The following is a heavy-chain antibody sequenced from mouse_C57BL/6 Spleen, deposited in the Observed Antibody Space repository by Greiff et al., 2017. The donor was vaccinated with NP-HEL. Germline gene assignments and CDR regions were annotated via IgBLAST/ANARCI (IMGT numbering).Heavy chain of an antibody. V-gene: IGHV1-64*01. Sequence: QVQLKESGAELVKPGASVKLSCKASGYTFTSYWMHWVKQRPGQGLEWIGMIHPNSGSTNYNEKFKSKATLTVDKSSSTAYMQLSSLTSEDSAVYYGARYDGGSYGYFDVWGTGTTVTVSS. CDR3: ARYDGGSYGYFDV. CDR1: GYTFTSYW. CDR2: IHPNSGST. D-gene: IGHD1-1*01. J-gene: IGHJ1*03.